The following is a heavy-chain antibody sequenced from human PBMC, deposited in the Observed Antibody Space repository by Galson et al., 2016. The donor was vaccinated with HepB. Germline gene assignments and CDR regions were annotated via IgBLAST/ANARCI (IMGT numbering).Heavy chain of an antibody. D-gene: IGHD5-18*01. Sequence: SLRLSCAASGFTFTTYSMTWVRQAPGKGLEWVSSISTSGGHIYYADSVKGRFTISRDNAKNSVHLQMNSRRAEDTAVYYCARAADMASDYWGQGALVSVSS. CDR3: ARAADMASDY. J-gene: IGHJ4*02. CDR1: GFTFTTYS. V-gene: IGHV3-21*01. CDR2: ISTSGGHI.